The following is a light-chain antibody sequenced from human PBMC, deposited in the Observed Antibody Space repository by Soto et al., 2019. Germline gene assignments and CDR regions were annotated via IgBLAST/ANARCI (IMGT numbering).Light chain of an antibody. CDR3: ISYTSISTGV. Sequence: QSALTQPPSVSGSPGQSVTISCTGTSSDVGSYNRVSWYQQPPGAAPKLIIYEVTNRPSGVPDRFSGSKSGNTASLTISGLQADDEADYYCISYTSISTGVFGGGTKLTVL. J-gene: IGLJ3*02. V-gene: IGLV2-18*02. CDR2: EVT. CDR1: SSDVGSYNR.